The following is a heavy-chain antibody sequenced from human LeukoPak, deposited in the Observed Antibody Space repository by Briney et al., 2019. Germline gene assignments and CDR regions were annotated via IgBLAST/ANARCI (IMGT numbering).Heavy chain of an antibody. V-gene: IGHV1-18*01. J-gene: IGHJ4*01. CDR3: ARDFAMVRVFDF. CDR1: GYDLNTYA. Sequence: GASVTVSCKASGYDLNTYAFSWVRQAPGQGLEWMGWISSYNGKTENAKNFRGRVTLTTDISTGTAYMELGGLTSDDTAVYYCARDFAMVRVFDFWGQGTLVTVSS. D-gene: IGHD3-10*01. CDR2: ISSYNGKT.